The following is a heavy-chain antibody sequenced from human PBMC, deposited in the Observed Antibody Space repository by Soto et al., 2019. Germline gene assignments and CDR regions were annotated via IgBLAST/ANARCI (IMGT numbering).Heavy chain of an antibody. V-gene: IGHV4-31*03. Sequence: QVQLQESGPGLAKPSQTLSLTCSVSGDSISSGGYYWSWIRQHPGKGLEWIGYIYYSGSSYYNPSVKSRVTMSVDTSKNQSSLRLSSVTAADSAVYYCARETVVTATISWFETWGQGTLVTVSS. D-gene: IGHD2-21*02. CDR1: GDSISSGGYY. CDR2: IYYSGSS. J-gene: IGHJ5*02. CDR3: ARETVVTATISWFET.